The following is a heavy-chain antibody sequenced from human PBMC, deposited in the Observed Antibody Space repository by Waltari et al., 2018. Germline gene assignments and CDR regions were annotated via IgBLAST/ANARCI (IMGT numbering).Heavy chain of an antibody. D-gene: IGHD3-3*01. J-gene: IGHJ4*02. CDR1: GYTLSGYY. Sequence: QVQLVQSGAEVKRPGASVMVSCKASGYTLSGYYIKWVRQAPGQGLEWMGRFNPRSGDTDYAQKFQGRVTMTRDTSINTAYLELTSLTSDDTAVYYCAKTGDFYSLEYWGQGSLVTVSS. V-gene: IGHV1-2*06. CDR3: AKTGDFYSLEY. CDR2: FNPRSGDT.